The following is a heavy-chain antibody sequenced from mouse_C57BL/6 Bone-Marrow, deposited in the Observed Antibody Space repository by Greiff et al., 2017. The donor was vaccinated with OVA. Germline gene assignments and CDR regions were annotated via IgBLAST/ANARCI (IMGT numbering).Heavy chain of an antibody. Sequence: EVKLQESGPGLAKPSQTLSLTCSVTGYSITSDYWNWIRKFPGNKLEYMGYISYSGSTYYNPSLKSRISITRDTSKNQYYLQLNSVTTEDTATYYCARHPDYYGSSSYYFDYWGQGTTLTVSS. J-gene: IGHJ2*01. CDR3: ARHPDYYGSSSYYFDY. V-gene: IGHV3-8*01. CDR2: ISYSGST. CDR1: GYSITSDY. D-gene: IGHD1-1*01.